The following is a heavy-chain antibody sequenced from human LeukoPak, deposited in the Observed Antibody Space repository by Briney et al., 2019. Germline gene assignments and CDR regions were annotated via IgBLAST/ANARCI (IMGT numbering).Heavy chain of an antibody. CDR2: IKPDGGER. D-gene: IGHD5-18*01. CDR3: AKEDRYSYGSVDY. CDR1: GFTFSSYW. V-gene: IGHV3-7*03. J-gene: IGHJ4*02. Sequence: GGSLRLSCAASGFTFSSYWMTWVRQAPGKGLEWVANIKPDGGERYYVDSVKGRFTISRDNAKSSLYLQMNSLRAEDTAVYYCAKEDRYSYGSVDYWGQGTLVTVSS.